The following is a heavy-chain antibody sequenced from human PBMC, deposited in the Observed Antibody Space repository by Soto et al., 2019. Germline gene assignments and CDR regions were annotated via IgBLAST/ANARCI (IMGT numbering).Heavy chain of an antibody. CDR3: ARSAAAGAIDY. V-gene: IGHV3-13*04. Sequence: EVQLVESGGGLVQPGGSLRLSCAASGFTFSSYDMHWVRQATGKGLEWVSAIGTAGDTYYPGSVKGRFTISRENAKNSLYLQMNSLRAGDTAVYYCARSAAAGAIDYWGQGTLVTVSS. D-gene: IGHD6-13*01. J-gene: IGHJ4*02. CDR1: GFTFSSYD. CDR2: IGTAGDT.